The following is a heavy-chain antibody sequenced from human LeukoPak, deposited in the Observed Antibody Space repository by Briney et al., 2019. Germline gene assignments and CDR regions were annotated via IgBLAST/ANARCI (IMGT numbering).Heavy chain of an antibody. CDR2: INHSGST. D-gene: IGHD6-6*01. V-gene: IGHV4-34*01. CDR1: GGSFSGYY. J-gene: IGHJ5*02. CDR3: ARGLLEHSSSPPDPPNNWFDP. Sequence: SETLSLTCAVYGGSFSGYYWSWIRQPPGKGLEWIGEINHSGSTNYNPSLKSRVTISVDTSKNQFSLKLSSVTAADTAVYYCARGLLEHSSSPPDPPNNWFDPWGQGTLVTVSS.